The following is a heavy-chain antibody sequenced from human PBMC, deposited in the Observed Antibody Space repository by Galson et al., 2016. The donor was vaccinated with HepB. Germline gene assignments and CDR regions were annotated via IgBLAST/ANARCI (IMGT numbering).Heavy chain of an antibody. J-gene: IGHJ1*01. V-gene: IGHV3-7*01. CDR1: GFTFSSYW. Sequence: SLRLSCAASGFTFSSYWMSWVRQAPGKGLEWVAIITQDGGERYYVDSVKGRFTISRDNAKNMVFLHMDSLRVDDTALYYCAGDRGQGSQLDSWGQGTLVGVSS. CDR2: ITQDGGER. CDR3: AGDRGQGSQLDS. D-gene: IGHD1-1*01.